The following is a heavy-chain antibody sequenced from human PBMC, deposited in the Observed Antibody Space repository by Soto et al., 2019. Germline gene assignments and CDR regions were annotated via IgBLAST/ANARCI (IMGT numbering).Heavy chain of an antibody. J-gene: IGHJ6*02. CDR2: IIPIFGTA. D-gene: IGHD5-18*01. CDR1: GGTFSSYA. Sequence: QVQLVQSGAEVKKPGSSVKDSCKASGGTFSSYAISWVRQAPGQGLEWMGGIIPIFGTANYAQKFQGRVTITADESTSTAYMELSSLRSEDTAVYFCARIQLWLWYYYYYGMDVWGQGTTVTVSS. CDR3: ARIQLWLWYYYYYGMDV. V-gene: IGHV1-69*01.